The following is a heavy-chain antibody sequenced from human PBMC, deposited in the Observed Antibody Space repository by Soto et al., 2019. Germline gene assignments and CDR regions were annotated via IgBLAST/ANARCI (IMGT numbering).Heavy chain of an antibody. CDR2: IVVGSGNT. J-gene: IGHJ4*02. D-gene: IGHD3-22*01. CDR1: GFTFTSSA. Sequence: SLQVSCKYSGFTFTSSAVHWVRQDRGQRLEWIGWIVVGSGNTNYAQKFQERVTITRDMSTSTAYMELSSLRSEDTAVYYCAAHPLYYYDSSGYNDYWGQGTLVKVS. V-gene: IGHV1-58*01. CDR3: AAHPLYYYDSSGYNDY.